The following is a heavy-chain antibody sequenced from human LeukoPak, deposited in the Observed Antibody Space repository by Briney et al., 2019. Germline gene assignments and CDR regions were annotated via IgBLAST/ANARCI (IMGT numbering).Heavy chain of an antibody. CDR1: GGTFSSYA. J-gene: IGHJ4*02. CDR3: ARDLTMVRGVPYY. Sequence: SVKVSCKASGGTFSSYAISWVRQAPGQGLEWMGGIIPILGTANYAQKFQGRVTITADESTSTAYMELSSLRSEDTAVYYCARDLTMVRGVPYYWGQGTLVTVSS. CDR2: IIPILGTA. D-gene: IGHD3-10*01. V-gene: IGHV1-69*13.